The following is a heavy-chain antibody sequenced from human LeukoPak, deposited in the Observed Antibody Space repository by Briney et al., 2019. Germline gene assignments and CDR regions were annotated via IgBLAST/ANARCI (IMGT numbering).Heavy chain of an antibody. CDR2: INQGGSEK. J-gene: IGHJ4*02. Sequence: PGGSLRLSCAPSGFTFSTYWMGWVRQAPGKGLEWLANINQGGSEKYYVDSVKGRFTISRDNAKNSLFLQMNSLRAEDTAVYYCAKDSAAVGGPTTDWGQGTLVTVSS. CDR3: AKDSAAVGGPTTD. CDR1: GFTFSTYW. D-gene: IGHD6-13*01. V-gene: IGHV3-7*03.